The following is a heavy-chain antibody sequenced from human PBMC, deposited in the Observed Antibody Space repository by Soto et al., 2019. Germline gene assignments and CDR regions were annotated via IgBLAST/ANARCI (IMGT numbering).Heavy chain of an antibody. CDR1: GFSFSSYW. V-gene: IGHV3-74*01. CDR2: INSDGSST. D-gene: IGHD3-10*01. CDR3: ARGGSYGSGSYYKPQLNYYMDV. J-gene: IGHJ6*03. Sequence: GGSLRLSCAASGFSFSSYWMHWVRQAPGKGLVWVSHINSDGSSTTYADSVKGRITISRNKAKNTLYLQMNSLRAEDTAVYYCARGGSYGSGSYYKPQLNYYMDVWGKGTTVTVSS.